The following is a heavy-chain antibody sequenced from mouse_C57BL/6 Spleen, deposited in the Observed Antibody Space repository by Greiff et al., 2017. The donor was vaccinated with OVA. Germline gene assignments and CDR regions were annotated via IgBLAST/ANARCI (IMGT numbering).Heavy chain of an antibody. Sequence: EVKLMESGGDLVKPGGSLKLSCAASGFTFSSYGMSWVRQTPDKRLEWVATISSGGSYTYYPDSVKGRFTISRDNAKNTLYLQMSSLKSEDTSMYYCAIYYFDYWGQGTTLTVSS. CDR3: AIYYFDY. J-gene: IGHJ2*01. CDR2: ISSGGSYT. CDR1: GFTFSSYG. V-gene: IGHV5-6*01.